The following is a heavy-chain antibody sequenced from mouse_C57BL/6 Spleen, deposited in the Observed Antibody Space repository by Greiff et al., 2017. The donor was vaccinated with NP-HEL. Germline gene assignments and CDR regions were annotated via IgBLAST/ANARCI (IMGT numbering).Heavy chain of an antibody. D-gene: IGHD1-1*01. CDR2: INPNNGGT. V-gene: IGHV1-18*01. CDR3: ARGRDYCGSSYWYFDV. Sequence: VQLQQSGPELVKPGASVKIPCKASGYSFTDYNMDWVKQSHGKSLEWIGDINPNNGGTIYNQKFKGKATLTVDKSSSTAYMALRSLTSEDTAVYYCARGRDYCGSSYWYFDVWGTGTTVTVSS. CDR1: GYSFTDYN. J-gene: IGHJ1*03.